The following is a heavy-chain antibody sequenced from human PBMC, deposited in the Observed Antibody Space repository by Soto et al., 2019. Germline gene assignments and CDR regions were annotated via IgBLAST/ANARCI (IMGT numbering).Heavy chain of an antibody. CDR3: ASLYGFYYYGMDV. Sequence: PGESLKISCAASGFTFSSYWMHWVRQAPGKGLVWVSRINSDGSSTSYADSVKGRFTISRDNAKNTLYLQMNSLRAEDTAVYYCASLYGFYYYGMDVWGQGTTVTVSS. CDR2: INSDGSST. D-gene: IGHD3-10*01. CDR1: GFTFSSYW. J-gene: IGHJ6*02. V-gene: IGHV3-74*01.